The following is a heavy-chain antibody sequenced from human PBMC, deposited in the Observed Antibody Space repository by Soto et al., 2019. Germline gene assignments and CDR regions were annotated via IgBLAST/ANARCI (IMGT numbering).Heavy chain of an antibody. J-gene: IGHJ4*02. CDR3: ARQSGRHRWVDS. Sequence: GESLKISCRTSGYNFATSWIGWVRQMPGKGLEWVGLIYPADSDTTYSPPFEGHVTISADTSTSTVYLQWSSLKAADSAMYYCARQSGRHRWVDSWGQGALVTVSS. CDR1: GYNFATSW. V-gene: IGHV5-51*01. D-gene: IGHD1-26*01. CDR2: IYPADSDT.